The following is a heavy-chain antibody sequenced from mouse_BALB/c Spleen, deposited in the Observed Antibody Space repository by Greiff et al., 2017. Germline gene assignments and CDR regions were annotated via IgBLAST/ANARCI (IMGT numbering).Heavy chain of an antibody. CDR1: GYTFTSYW. CDR2: IYPGSGST. J-gene: IGHJ4*01. D-gene: IGHD1-2*01. CDR3: TRRGYGLSMDY. Sequence: LQQPGSELVRPGASVKLSCKASGYTFTSYWMHWVKQRPGQGLEWIGNIYPGSGSTNYDEKFKSKATLTVDTSSSTAYMQLSSLTSEDSAVYYCTRRGYGLSMDYWGQGTSVTVSS. V-gene: IGHV1S22*01.